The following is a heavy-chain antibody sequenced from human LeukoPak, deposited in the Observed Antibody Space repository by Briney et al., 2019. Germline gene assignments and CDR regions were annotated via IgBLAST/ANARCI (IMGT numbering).Heavy chain of an antibody. D-gene: IGHD3-10*01. V-gene: IGHV1-18*01. CDR3: ARDKRDYSLRDYYYYGMDV. CDR1: GYIFAHNG. CDR2: ISAYNGDT. Sequence: ASVKVSCKTSGYIFAHNGISWVRQAPGQGPEWMGWISAYNGDTNYAQKFQGRVTITADESTSTAYMELSSLRSEDTAVYYCARDKRDYSLRDYYYYGMDVWGQGTTVTVSS. J-gene: IGHJ6*02.